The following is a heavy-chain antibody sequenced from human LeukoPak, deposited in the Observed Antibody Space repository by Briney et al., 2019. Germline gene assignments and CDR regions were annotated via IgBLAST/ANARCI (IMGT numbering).Heavy chain of an antibody. Sequence: SETLSLTCAVYGGSFSGYYWSWIRQPPGKGLEWIGEINHSGSTNYNPSLKSRVTISVDTSKNQFSLKLSSVTAADTAVYYCARGISSWSSGYYYLYFDYWGQGTLVTVSS. V-gene: IGHV4-34*01. CDR1: GGSFSGYY. CDR2: INHSGST. J-gene: IGHJ4*02. CDR3: ARGISSWSSGYYYLYFDY. D-gene: IGHD3-22*01.